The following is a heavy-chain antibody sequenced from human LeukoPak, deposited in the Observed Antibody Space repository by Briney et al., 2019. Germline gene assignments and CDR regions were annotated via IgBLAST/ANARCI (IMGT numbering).Heavy chain of an antibody. CDR2: ISYDGSNK. CDR3: AKDYSKTSYYGSGTYYRPNWFDP. CDR1: GFTFSSYG. D-gene: IGHD3-10*01. J-gene: IGHJ5*02. Sequence: GGSLRLSCAASGFTFSSYGMHWVRQAPGKGLEWVAVISYDGSNKYYADSVKGRFTISRDNSKNTLYLQMNSLRAEDTAVYYCAKDYSKTSYYGSGTYYRPNWFDPWGQGTLVTVSS. V-gene: IGHV3-30*18.